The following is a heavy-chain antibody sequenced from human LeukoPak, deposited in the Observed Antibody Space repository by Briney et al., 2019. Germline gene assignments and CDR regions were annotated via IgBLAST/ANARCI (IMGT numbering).Heavy chain of an antibody. J-gene: IGHJ4*02. CDR2: IIPIFGTA. CDR1: GYTFTSYY. CDR3: ARDPYTGYSSGWSFDY. Sequence: SVKVSCKASGYTFTSYYMHWVRQAPGQGLEWMGGIIPIFGTANYAQKFQGRVTITADESTSTAYMELSSLRSEDTAVYYCARDPYTGYSSGWSFDYWGQGTLVTVSS. V-gene: IGHV1-69*13. D-gene: IGHD6-19*01.